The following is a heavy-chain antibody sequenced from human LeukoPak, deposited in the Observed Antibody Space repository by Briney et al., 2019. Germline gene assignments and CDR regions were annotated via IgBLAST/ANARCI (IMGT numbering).Heavy chain of an antibody. Sequence: GESLKISCATSGYNFPRHWIGWVRQMPGKGLEYVGVIFPDDSDTRYSPSSEGHVTISADTSINTAYLQWRSLQASDTAMYYCARQTYSGYETGYWGQGTLVTVSS. V-gene: IGHV5-51*01. CDR3: ARQTYSGYETGY. CDR2: IFPDDSDT. D-gene: IGHD5-12*01. CDR1: GYNFPRHW. J-gene: IGHJ4*02.